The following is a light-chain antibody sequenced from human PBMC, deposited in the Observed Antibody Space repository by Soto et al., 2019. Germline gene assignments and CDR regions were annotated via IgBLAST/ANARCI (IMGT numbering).Light chain of an antibody. CDR2: WAS. CDR3: QQYYSSPPT. J-gene: IGKJ1*01. Sequence: DIVMTQSPGSLAVSLGERATFNCKSSQSVLSSSNSRNYLAWYQQKPRQPPKLLIYWASTRESGVPDRFSGSGSGTDFTLTISNLQAEDVAVYYCQQYYSSPPTFGQGTKVEIK. V-gene: IGKV4-1*01. CDR1: QSVLSSSNSRNY.